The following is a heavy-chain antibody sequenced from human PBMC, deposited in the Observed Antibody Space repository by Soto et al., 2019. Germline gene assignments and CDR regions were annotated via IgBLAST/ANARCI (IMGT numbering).Heavy chain of an antibody. D-gene: IGHD2-2*01. J-gene: IGHJ6*03. Sequence: GGSLRLSCAASGFTFSSYWMSWVRQAPGKGLEWVANIKQDGSEKDYVDSVKGRFTISRDNAKNSLYLQMNSLRAEDTAVYYCARDVGVVVPAAGLYYYMDVWGKGTTVTVSS. CDR2: IKQDGSEK. CDR1: GFTFSSYW. CDR3: ARDVGVVVPAAGLYYYMDV. V-gene: IGHV3-7*01.